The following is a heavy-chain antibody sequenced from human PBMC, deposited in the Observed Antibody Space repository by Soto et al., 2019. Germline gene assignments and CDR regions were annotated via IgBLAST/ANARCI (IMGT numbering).Heavy chain of an antibody. CDR2: IYYSGST. D-gene: IGHD3-10*01. CDR1: GGSISSGGNY. Sequence: SETLSLTCTVSGGSISSGGNYWSWIRQHPGKGLELIGYIYYSGSTYYNPSLKSRVSMSVYTSKNQFSLKLNSVTAADTAVYYCARLCLRYYGSGSPFDYWGQGTQGTVSS. CDR3: ARLCLRYYGSGSPFDY. V-gene: IGHV4-31*03. J-gene: IGHJ4*02.